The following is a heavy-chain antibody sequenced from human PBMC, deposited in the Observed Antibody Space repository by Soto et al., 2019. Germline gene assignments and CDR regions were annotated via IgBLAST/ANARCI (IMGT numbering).Heavy chain of an antibody. CDR1: GFTFSSYW. J-gene: IGHJ6*02. CDR3: FSDIVVVPAAYDYYYGMDV. V-gene: IGHV3-74*01. D-gene: IGHD2-2*01. Sequence: GGSLRLSCAASGFTFSSYWMHWVRQAPGKGLVWVSRINSDGSSTSYADSVKGRFTISRDNAKNTLYLQMNSLRAEDTAVYYCFSDIVVVPAAYDYYYGMDVWGQGTTVTVSS. CDR2: INSDGSST.